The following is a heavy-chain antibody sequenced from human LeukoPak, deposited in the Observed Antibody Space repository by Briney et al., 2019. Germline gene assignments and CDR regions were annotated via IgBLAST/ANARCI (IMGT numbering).Heavy chain of an antibody. CDR1: GFTFSDYY. CDR2: ISGSGGST. Sequence: PGGSLRLSCAASGFTFSDYYMSWIRQAPGEGLEWVSAISGSGGSTYYADSVKGRLTISRDNSKNTLYLQMNSLRAEDTAVYYCAKDLYYYDSSGYPFGYYYYYYMDVWGKGTTVTVSS. CDR3: AKDLYYYDSSGYPFGYYYYYYMDV. J-gene: IGHJ6*03. D-gene: IGHD3-22*01. V-gene: IGHV3-23*01.